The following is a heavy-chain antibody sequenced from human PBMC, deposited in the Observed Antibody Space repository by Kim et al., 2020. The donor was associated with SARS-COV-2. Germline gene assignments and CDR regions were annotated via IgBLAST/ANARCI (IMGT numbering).Heavy chain of an antibody. D-gene: IGHD6-19*01. V-gene: IGHV1-3*04. CDR3: ARASGWAFDY. J-gene: IGHJ4*02. Sequence: ASVKVSCKASGYTFVNYVMHWVRQAPGQRPEWMGLISIGNDNTKFSQKFQGRVTITRDTSASTAYMELTSLRSEETAIYYCARASGWAFDYWGQGTLVT. CDR2: ISIGNDNT. CDR1: GYTFVNYV.